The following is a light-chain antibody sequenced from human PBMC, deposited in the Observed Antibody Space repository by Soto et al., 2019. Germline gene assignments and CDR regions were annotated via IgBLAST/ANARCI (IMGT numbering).Light chain of an antibody. J-gene: IGLJ3*02. CDR1: SGHSSYN. CDR2: LNSDGSH. CDR3: QTWDTGIRV. V-gene: IGLV4-69*01. Sequence: QAVVTQSPSASASLGASVKLTCTLSSGHSSYNIAWYQHQSEKGPRYLMKLNSDGSHNRGDGIPDRFSGSSSGAERYLTISSLQSEDEADYYCQTWDTGIRVFGGGTKLTVL.